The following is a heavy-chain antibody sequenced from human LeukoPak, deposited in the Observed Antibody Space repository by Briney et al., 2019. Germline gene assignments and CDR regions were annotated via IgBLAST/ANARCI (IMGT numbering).Heavy chain of an antibody. CDR1: GFTFSGSA. CDR2: IRSKANSYAT. D-gene: IGHD3-22*01. CDR3: TSAGPRRSIVVVPGDAFDI. Sequence: PGGSLRLSCAASGFTFSGSAMHWVRQASGKGLEWVGRIRSKANSYATAYAASVKGRFTISRDDSKNTAYLQMNSLKTEDTAVYYCTSAGPRRSIVVVPGDAFDIWGQGTMVTVSS. J-gene: IGHJ3*02. V-gene: IGHV3-73*01.